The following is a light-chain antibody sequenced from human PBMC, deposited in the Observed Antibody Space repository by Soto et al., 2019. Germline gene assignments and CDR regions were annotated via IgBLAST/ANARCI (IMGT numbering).Light chain of an antibody. CDR1: QSISSY. CDR2: AAS. J-gene: IGKJ5*01. V-gene: IGKV1-39*01. CDR3: QQSYSTPIT. Sequence: DIQMTQSPSSLSASVGDSVTITWLASQSISSYLNWYQQKPGKAPKLMIYAASSLQSGVPSRFSGSGSGTDCTLTISSLQPEDFATYYCQQSYSTPITFGQGTRLEIK.